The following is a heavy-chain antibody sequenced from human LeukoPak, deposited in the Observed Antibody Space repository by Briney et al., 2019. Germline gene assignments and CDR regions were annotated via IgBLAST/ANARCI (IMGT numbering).Heavy chain of an antibody. D-gene: IGHD3/OR15-3a*01. Sequence: ETLSLTCAVYGGSFSSYYWMHWVRQAPGKGLVWVSRIKSDEITTNYADSVKGRFTISRDNAKNTLYLQMNSLRAEDTAVYYCARGAWTAYYFDYWGQGTLVTVSS. CDR2: IKSDEITT. CDR1: GGSFSSYYW. CDR3: ARGAWTAYYFDY. J-gene: IGHJ4*02. V-gene: IGHV3-74*01.